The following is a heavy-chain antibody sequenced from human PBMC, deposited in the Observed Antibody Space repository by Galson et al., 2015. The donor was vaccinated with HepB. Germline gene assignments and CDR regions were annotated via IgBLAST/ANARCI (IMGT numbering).Heavy chain of an antibody. CDR2: IKSKTDGGTT. CDR3: TTDSWFGGVIVSPDYGDYGSFDY. CDR1: GFTFSNAW. J-gene: IGHJ4*02. Sequence: SLRLSCAASGFTFSNAWMSWVRQAPGKGLEWVGRIKSKTDGGTTDYAAPVKGRFTISRDDSKNTLYLQMNSLKTEDTAVYYCTTDSWFGGVIVSPDYGDYGSFDYWGQGTLVTVSS. D-gene: IGHD3-16*02. V-gene: IGHV3-15*01.